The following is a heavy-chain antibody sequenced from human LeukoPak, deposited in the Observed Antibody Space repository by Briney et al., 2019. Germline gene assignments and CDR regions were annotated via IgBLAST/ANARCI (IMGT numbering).Heavy chain of an antibody. V-gene: IGHV4-59*08. CDR1: SGSISNYY. D-gene: IGHD3-22*01. J-gene: IGHJ3*02. Sequence: SETLSLTCTVSSGSISNYYWTWIRQPPGKGLEWIGYVHHSGRTNYNPSLKSRLTMSIDTSKNQFSLKLDSMTAADTAVYYCVRPGNDYDSSGRFDIWGQGTMVTVSS. CDR2: VHHSGRT. CDR3: VRPGNDYDSSGRFDI.